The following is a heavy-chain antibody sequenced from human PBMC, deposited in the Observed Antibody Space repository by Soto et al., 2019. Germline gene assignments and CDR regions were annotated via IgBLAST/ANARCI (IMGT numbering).Heavy chain of an antibody. Sequence: GGSLSLSCASSGFPFTSAWMNWVRQAPGKGLEWVGRIKSDTDGGTTDYGAHVKGRFTISRGASKTKKILHRNSLITKDTDVYYCTTGPKQFGGEFYSCGMDVWGQGTTVTV. CDR1: GFPFTSAW. D-gene: IGHD3-10*01. CDR2: IKSDTDGGTT. V-gene: IGHV3-15*07. CDR3: TTGPKQFGGEFYSCGMDV. J-gene: IGHJ6*02.